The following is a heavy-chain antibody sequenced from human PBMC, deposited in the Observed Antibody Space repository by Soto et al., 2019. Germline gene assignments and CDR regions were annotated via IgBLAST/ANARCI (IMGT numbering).Heavy chain of an antibody. Sequence: QVQLVESGGGVVQPGRSLRLSCAASGFTFSSYGMHWVRQAPGKGLEWVAVIWYDGSNKYYADSVKGRFTISRDNSKNTLYLQMNSLRAEDTAVYYCARSSYGDYEPNDAFDIWGQGTMVTVSS. J-gene: IGHJ3*02. CDR1: GFTFSSYG. CDR2: IWYDGSNK. D-gene: IGHD4-17*01. V-gene: IGHV3-33*01. CDR3: ARSSYGDYEPNDAFDI.